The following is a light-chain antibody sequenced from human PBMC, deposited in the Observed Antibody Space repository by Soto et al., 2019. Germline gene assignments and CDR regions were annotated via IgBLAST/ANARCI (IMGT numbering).Light chain of an antibody. CDR3: QQTYTTPLYT. J-gene: IGKJ2*01. V-gene: IGKV1-39*01. Sequence: DVQMTQSPFFLSASVGDRVAITCRASQPISGYLNWYQHKPGRAPKLLVRAAEILQPGVPPRFSGSGSGTDFTLSISSLEPEDCATYFCQQTYTTPLYTFGQGTHLEI. CDR1: QPISGY. CDR2: AAE.